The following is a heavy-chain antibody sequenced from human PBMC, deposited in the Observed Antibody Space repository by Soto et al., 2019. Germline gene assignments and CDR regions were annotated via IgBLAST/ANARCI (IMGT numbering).Heavy chain of an antibody. CDR1: GGSITSSSYY. CDR3: ARGRLLVVSRDYYGMDV. D-gene: IGHD3-22*01. Sequence: SETLSLTCTVSGGSITSSSYYWGWIRQPPGKGLEWIGSIYYSGSTYYNPSLKSRVTISVDTSKNQFSLKLSSVTAADTAVYYCARGRLLVVSRDYYGMDVWGQGTTVTVSS. V-gene: IGHV4-39*07. J-gene: IGHJ6*02. CDR2: IYYSGST.